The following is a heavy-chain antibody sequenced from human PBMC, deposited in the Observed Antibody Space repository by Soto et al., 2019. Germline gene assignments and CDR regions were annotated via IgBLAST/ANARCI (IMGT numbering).Heavy chain of an antibody. CDR1: GYTFTSYA. Sequence: QVQLVQSGAEVKKPGASVKVSCKASGYTFTSYAMHWARQAPGQRLEWMGWINAGNGNTKYSQKFQGRVTITRDTSASTAYMELSSLRSEDTAVYYCARSPGYSYGDYWGQGTLVTVSS. V-gene: IGHV1-3*01. J-gene: IGHJ4*02. CDR3: ARSPGYSYGDY. CDR2: INAGNGNT. D-gene: IGHD5-18*01.